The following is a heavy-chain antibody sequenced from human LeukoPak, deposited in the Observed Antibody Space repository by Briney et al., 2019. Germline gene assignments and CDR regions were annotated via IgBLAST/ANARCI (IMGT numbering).Heavy chain of an antibody. D-gene: IGHD3-10*01. Sequence: PSETLSLTCVVYDGSFSGCYCSWIRQPPGKGLEWIGEINHSGSANYNPSLKSRVTILLDMSKNQFSLNLSSVTAADTAVYYCARRPRGVIIKTWFDSWGQGTLVTVSS. CDR1: DGSFSGCY. J-gene: IGHJ5*01. CDR2: INHSGSA. CDR3: ARRPRGVIIKTWFDS. V-gene: IGHV4-34*01.